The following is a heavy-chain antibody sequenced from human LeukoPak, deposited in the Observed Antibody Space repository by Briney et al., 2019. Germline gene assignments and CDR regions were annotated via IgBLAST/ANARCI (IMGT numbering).Heavy chain of an antibody. CDR1: GYTSTSYA. V-gene: IGHV7-4-1*01. J-gene: IGHJ4*02. Sequence: ASVKVSCKASGYTSTSYATNWVRQAPGQGLEWMGWINTNTGNPTYAQGFTGRFVFSLDTSVSTAYLQICGLKAEDTAVYYCARGSFFGLDDYWGQGTLVTVSS. CDR2: INTNTGNP. CDR3: ARGSFFGLDDY. D-gene: IGHD3-10*01.